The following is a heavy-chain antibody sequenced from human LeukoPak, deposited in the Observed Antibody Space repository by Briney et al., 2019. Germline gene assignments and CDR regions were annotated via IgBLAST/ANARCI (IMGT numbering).Heavy chain of an antibody. V-gene: IGHV3-23*01. CDR1: GFTFSTYA. Sequence: GGSLRLSCAASGFTFSTYAMTWVRQAPGKGLEWVSSISGDGGYTYYADFVKGRFTISRDNSNNTLYLQMNSLRAEDTAVYYCAKGLDGSGSYSPLDYWGQGTLVTVSS. CDR2: ISGDGGYT. CDR3: AKGLDGSGSYSPLDY. J-gene: IGHJ4*02. D-gene: IGHD3-10*01.